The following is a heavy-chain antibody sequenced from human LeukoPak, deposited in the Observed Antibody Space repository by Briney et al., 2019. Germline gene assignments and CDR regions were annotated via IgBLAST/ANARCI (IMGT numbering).Heavy chain of an antibody. CDR1: GYTFTSYY. J-gene: IGHJ3*02. Sequence: ASVKVSCKASGYTFTSYYMHWVRQAPGQGLEWMGIINPSGGSRSYAQKFQGRVTMTRDTSTSTVYMELSSLRSEDTAVYYCARGSIVGAKTLGFDAFDIWGQGTMVTVSS. D-gene: IGHD1-26*01. CDR2: INPSGGSR. V-gene: IGHV1-46*01. CDR3: ARGSIVGAKTLGFDAFDI.